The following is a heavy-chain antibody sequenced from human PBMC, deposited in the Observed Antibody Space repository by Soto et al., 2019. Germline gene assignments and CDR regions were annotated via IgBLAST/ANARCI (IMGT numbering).Heavy chain of an antibody. Sequence: GESLKSSCNGSGYSFTSYWISLVLRMPGKGLDWMWRIDPSDSYTNYSPSFQGHVTISADKSISTAYLQWSSLKASDTAMYYCARSKYYGSGSYYRRKYYYYYGMDVWGQGTTVTVSS. CDR2: IDPSDSYT. D-gene: IGHD3-10*01. CDR1: GYSFTSYW. V-gene: IGHV5-10-1*01. J-gene: IGHJ6*02. CDR3: ARSKYYGSGSYYRRKYYYYYGMDV.